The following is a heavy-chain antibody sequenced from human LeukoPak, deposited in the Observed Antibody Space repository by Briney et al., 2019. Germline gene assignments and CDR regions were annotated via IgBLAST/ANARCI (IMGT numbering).Heavy chain of an antibody. Sequence: ASVKVSRKASGYTFTGYYMHWVRQAPGQGLEWMGWINPNSGGTNYAQKFQGRVTMTRDTSISTAYMELSRLRSDDTAVYYCARGTYSSSWYDAFDIWGQGTMVTVSS. J-gene: IGHJ3*02. V-gene: IGHV1-2*02. CDR3: ARGTYSSSWYDAFDI. CDR1: GYTFTGYY. CDR2: INPNSGGT. D-gene: IGHD6-13*01.